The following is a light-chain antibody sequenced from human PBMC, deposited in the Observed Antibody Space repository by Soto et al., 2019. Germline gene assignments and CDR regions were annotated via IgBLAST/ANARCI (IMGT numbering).Light chain of an antibody. CDR3: MQALQTPLFT. V-gene: IGKV2-28*01. CDR1: QSLLHSDGYNY. Sequence: DIVMTQSPLYVPVTPGEPASISCRSSQSLLHSDGYNYLDWYLQKPGQSPQLLIYLGSNRASGVPDRFSGSGSGTDFTLKISRVEAEDVGVYYCMQALQTPLFTFGPGTKVDLK. J-gene: IGKJ3*01. CDR2: LGS.